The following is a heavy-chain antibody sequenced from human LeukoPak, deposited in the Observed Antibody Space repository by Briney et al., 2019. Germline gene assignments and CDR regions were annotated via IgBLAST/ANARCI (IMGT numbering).Heavy chain of an antibody. D-gene: IGHD3-22*01. Sequence: GGSLRLSCATSGFTFSSYAMSWVRQAPGKGLEWVSGISGSGGSTDYADSVKGRFTISRDNSKNTVYLQMNSLRAEDTAVYYCAKEETYDSRGYFDYWGQGTLVTVSS. CDR2: ISGSGGST. J-gene: IGHJ4*02. CDR3: AKEETYDSRGYFDY. V-gene: IGHV3-23*01. CDR1: GFTFSSYA.